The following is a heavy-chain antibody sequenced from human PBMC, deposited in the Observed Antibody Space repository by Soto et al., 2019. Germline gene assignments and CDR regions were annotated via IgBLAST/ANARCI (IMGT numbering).Heavy chain of an antibody. CDR2: ISGSGGST. J-gene: IGHJ4*02. CDR1: GFTFSSYA. D-gene: IGHD4-4*01. V-gene: IGHV3-23*01. Sequence: LRLSCAASGFTFSSYAMSWVRQAPGKGLEWVSAISGSGGSTYYADSVKGRFTISRDNSKNTLYLQMNSLRAEDTAVYYCAKDRGNSEYYFDYWGQGTLVTVSS. CDR3: AKDRGNSEYYFDY.